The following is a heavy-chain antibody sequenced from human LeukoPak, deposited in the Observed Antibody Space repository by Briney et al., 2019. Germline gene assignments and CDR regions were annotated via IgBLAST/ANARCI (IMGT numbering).Heavy chain of an antibody. Sequence: GESLKISCQVSGYIFTHYWIGWVRQMPGKGLESMGIIYPADSDTTYSPSFQGQVTISADKSISTAYLQWNSLKASDTAMYYCARLGWDYYGSGSYYTTSFDYWGQGTLVTVSS. CDR1: GYIFTHYW. J-gene: IGHJ4*02. CDR3: ARLGWDYYGSGSYYTTSFDY. D-gene: IGHD3-10*01. CDR2: IYPADSDT. V-gene: IGHV5-51*01.